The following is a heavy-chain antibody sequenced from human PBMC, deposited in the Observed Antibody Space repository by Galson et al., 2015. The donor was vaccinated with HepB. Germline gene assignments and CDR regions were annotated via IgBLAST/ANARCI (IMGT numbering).Heavy chain of an antibody. D-gene: IGHD6-13*01. J-gene: IGHJ4*02. V-gene: IGHV4-39*01. CDR2: IYYSGST. Sequence: ETLSLTCTVSGGSISNTNYYWGWVRQPPGKGLEWIGTIYYSGSTYYNPSLESRVTISIDTSRNQFSLKLSSVTAADTAVYYCARTADASSWYFFDYWGQGTLVSVS. CDR3: ARTADASSWYFFDY. CDR1: GGSISNTNYY.